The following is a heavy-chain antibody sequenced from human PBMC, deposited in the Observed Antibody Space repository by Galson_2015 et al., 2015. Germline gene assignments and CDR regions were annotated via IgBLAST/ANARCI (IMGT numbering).Heavy chain of an antibody. Sequence: ETLSLTCTVSGGSISSSSYYWGWIRQPPGKGLEWIGSIYYSGSTYYNPSLKSRVTISVDTSKNQFSLKLSSVTAADTAVYYCARLGLGGAVAATGYWGQGTLVTVSS. J-gene: IGHJ4*02. V-gene: IGHV4-39*07. CDR2: IYYSGST. D-gene: IGHD6-19*01. CDR1: GGSISSSSYY. CDR3: ARLGLGGAVAATGY.